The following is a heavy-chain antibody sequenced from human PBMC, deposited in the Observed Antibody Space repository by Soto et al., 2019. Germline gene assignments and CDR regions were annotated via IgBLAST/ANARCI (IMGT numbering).Heavy chain of an antibody. D-gene: IGHD2-15*01. V-gene: IGHV4-34*01. J-gene: IGHJ4*02. Sequence: ETLSLTCAVYGGSFSGYYWSWIRQPPGKGLEWIGEINHSGSTNYNPSLKSRVTISVDTSKNQFSLKLSSVTAADTAVYYCARVGSYYCSGGSCYSFFFDYWGQGTLVTVSS. CDR3: ARVGSYYCSGGSCYSFFFDY. CDR2: INHSGST. CDR1: GGSFSGYY.